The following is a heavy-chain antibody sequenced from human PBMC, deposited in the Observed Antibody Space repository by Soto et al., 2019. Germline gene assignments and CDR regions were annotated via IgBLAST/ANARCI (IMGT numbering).Heavy chain of an antibody. J-gene: IGHJ4*02. CDR2: INPSTGST. D-gene: IGHD3-22*01. Sequence: GASVKVSCKASGYTFTYYDIHWVRQAPGQGLEWMGVINPSTGSTNYAQKFQGRVTMTRDTSTSTVYMELGSLRSDDTAVYYCARSPYSSGSYYPIEYWGLGTLVTVSS. CDR3: ARSPYSSGSYYPIEY. V-gene: IGHV1-46*01. CDR1: GYTFTYYD.